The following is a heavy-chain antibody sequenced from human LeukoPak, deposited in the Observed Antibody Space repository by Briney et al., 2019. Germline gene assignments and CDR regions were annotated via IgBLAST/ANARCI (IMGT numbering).Heavy chain of an antibody. CDR1: GFTFSSYS. V-gene: IGHV3-48*04. D-gene: IGHD1-26*01. CDR3: ASYSGSYYGGEYYFDY. J-gene: IGHJ4*02. Sequence: GGSLRLSCAASGFTFSSYSMNWVRQAPGKGLEWVSYISSSSSTIYYADSVKGRFTISRDNAKNSLYLQMNSLRAEDTAVYYCASYSGSYYGGEYYFDYWGQGTLVTVSS. CDR2: ISSSSSTI.